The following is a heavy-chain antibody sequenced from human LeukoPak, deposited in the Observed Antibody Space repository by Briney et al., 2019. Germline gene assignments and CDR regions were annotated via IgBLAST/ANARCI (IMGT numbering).Heavy chain of an antibody. CDR2: INWNGSGA. D-gene: IGHD4-17*01. CDR1: GFTFDDYG. V-gene: IGHV3-20*04. CDR3: ARYLRKLYGRGGDYYFYMDV. Sequence: QPGGSLRLSCAASGFTFDDYGMSWVRQVPGKVPEWVSGINWNGSGAGYADSVKGRFTISRDNAKNSLYLQMNSLKAEDTALFYCARYLRKLYGRGGDYYFYMDVWGKGTTVTVSS. J-gene: IGHJ6*03.